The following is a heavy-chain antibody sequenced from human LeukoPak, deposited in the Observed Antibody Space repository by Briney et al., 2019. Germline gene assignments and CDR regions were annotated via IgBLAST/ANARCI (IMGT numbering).Heavy chain of an antibody. J-gene: IGHJ5*02. CDR1: GFTFSSYA. D-gene: IGHD3-3*01. CDR3: AKDGNDFWSGYYTWDLFDP. V-gene: IGHV3-23*01. CDR2: ISGSGGST. Sequence: GGSLRLSCAASGFTFSSYAMSWVRQAPGKGLEWVSAISGSGGSTYYADSVKGRFTISRDNSKNTLYLQMNSLRAEDTAVYYCAKDGNDFWSGYYTWDLFDPWGQGTLVTVSS.